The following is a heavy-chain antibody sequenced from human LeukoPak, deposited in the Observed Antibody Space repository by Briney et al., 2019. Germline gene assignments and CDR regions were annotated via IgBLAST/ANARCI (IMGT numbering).Heavy chain of an antibody. J-gene: IGHJ5*02. V-gene: IGHV3-23*01. D-gene: IGHD5-24*01. Sequence: GGSLRLSCAASGFTFSRYWMSWVRQAPGKGLEWVSGISPGADITYYAESVKGRFTISRDNSKNTLYLQINTLRAEDTAIYYCAKDCGWLHFCSWGQGTLVTVSS. CDR2: ISPGADIT. CDR3: AKDCGWLHFCS. CDR1: GFTFSRYW.